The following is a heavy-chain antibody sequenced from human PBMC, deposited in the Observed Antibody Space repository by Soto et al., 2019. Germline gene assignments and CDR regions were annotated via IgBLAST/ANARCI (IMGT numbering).Heavy chain of an antibody. J-gene: IGHJ4*02. CDR2: INAGNGDT. D-gene: IGHD3-22*01. CDR1: GYTFTIYP. V-gene: IGHV1-3*01. Sequence: ASVKVSCKASGYTFTIYPMHCVRQAPGQGLEWMGWINAGNGDTKYSQKFQGRVTITRDTSASTAYMELSSLRSEDTAVYYCARDWTHYDSSGPGDYRGQGTLVTSPQ. CDR3: ARDWTHYDSSGPGDY.